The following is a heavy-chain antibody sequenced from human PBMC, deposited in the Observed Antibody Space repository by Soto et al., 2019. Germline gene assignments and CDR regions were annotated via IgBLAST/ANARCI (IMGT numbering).Heavy chain of an antibody. CDR3: AKGIRNYATMDV. D-gene: IGHD1-7*01. CDR2: ISSSSSYI. Sequence: LSLTCAASGFTFSSYSMNWVRQAPGKGLEWVSSISSSSSYIYYADSVKGRFTISRDNAKNSLYLQMNSLRAEDTAVYYCAKGIRNYATMDVWGQGTTVTVSS. J-gene: IGHJ6*02. CDR1: GFTFSSYS. V-gene: IGHV3-21*01.